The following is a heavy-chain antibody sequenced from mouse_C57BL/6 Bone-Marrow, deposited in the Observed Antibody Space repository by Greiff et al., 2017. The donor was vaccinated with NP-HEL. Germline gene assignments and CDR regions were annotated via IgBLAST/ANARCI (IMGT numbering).Heavy chain of an antibody. CDR3: ARDYYGYDGFDY. V-gene: IGHV1-26*01. CDR2: INPNNGGT. J-gene: IGHJ2*01. Sequence: VQLQQSGPELVKPGASVKISCKASGYTFTDYYMNWVKQSHGKSLEWIGDINPNNGGTSYNQKFKGKATLTVDKSSSTAYMELRSLTSEDSAVYYCARDYYGYDGFDYWGQGTTLTVSS. D-gene: IGHD2-2*01. CDR1: GYTFTDYY.